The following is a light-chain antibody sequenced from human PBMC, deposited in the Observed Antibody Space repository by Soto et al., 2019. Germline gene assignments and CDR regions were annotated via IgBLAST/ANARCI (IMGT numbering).Light chain of an antibody. CDR1: QDIGTY. CDR3: QRCDFAPWT. J-gene: IGKJ1*01. CDR2: AAS. Sequence: DIKMTQSPSSLSASVGDRVTILCRASQDIGTYLAWYQQKPGMVPKVLIYAASTLQSGVPPRFSGRGSGTDFALTISSLRPEEVATYYCQRCDFAPWTFGQGNTVEIK. V-gene: IGKV1-27*01.